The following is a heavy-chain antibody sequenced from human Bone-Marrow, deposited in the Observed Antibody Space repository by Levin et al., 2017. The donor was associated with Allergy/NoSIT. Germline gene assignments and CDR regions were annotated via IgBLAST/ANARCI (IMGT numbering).Heavy chain of an antibody. V-gene: IGHV6-1*01. CDR1: GDSVYSTSVG. D-gene: IGHD5-18*01. Sequence: SQTLSLTCAISGDSVYSTSVGWNWIRQSPSRGFEWLGVTYYRSKWSNDYAVSVRSRITINSDTSKNQFSLHLNSVTPEDTAVYYCARGYRYAFDIWGQGTLVTVSS. CDR3: ARGYRYAFDI. CDR2: TYYRSKWSN. J-gene: IGHJ3*02.